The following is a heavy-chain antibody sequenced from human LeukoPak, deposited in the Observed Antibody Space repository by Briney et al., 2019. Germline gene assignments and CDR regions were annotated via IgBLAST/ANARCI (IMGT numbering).Heavy chain of an antibody. V-gene: IGHV1-18*01. D-gene: IGHD3-10*01. CDR2: SSAYNGNT. J-gene: IGHJ6*02. Sequence: ASVKVSCKASGYSFTSFGISWVRQAPGQGLEWMGWSSAYNGNTNYAQKLQGRVTMTTDTSTSTAYMELRSLRSDDTAVYYCARDNALLWFGEFPNYYYGMDVWGQGTTVTVSS. CDR3: ARDNALLWFGEFPNYYYGMDV. CDR1: GYSFTSFG.